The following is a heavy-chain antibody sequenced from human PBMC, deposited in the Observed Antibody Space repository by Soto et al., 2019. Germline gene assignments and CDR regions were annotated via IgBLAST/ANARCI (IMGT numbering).Heavy chain of an antibody. CDR3: ARGRRLSAGTTRGRFSDRNWFDP. V-gene: IGHV4-34*01. Sequence: SETLSLTCAVYGGSFSGYYWSWIRQPPGKGLEWIGEINHSGSTNYNPSLKSRVTISVDTSKNQFSLKLSSVTAADTAVYYCARGRRLSAGTTRGRFSDRNWFDPWGQGTLVTVSS. CDR2: INHSGST. CDR1: GGSFSGYY. J-gene: IGHJ5*02. D-gene: IGHD1-7*01.